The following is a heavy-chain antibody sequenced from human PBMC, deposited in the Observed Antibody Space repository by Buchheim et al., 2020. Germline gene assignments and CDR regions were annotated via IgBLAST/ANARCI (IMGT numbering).Heavy chain of an antibody. V-gene: IGHV3-30-3*01. CDR2: ISYDGSNK. CDR3: ARAGSSGGFDLDY. D-gene: IGHD6-19*01. Sequence: QVQLVESGGGVVQPGRSLRLSCAASGFTFSSYAMHWFRKAPGKGLEWVAVISYDGSNKYYADSVKGRFTISRDNSKNPRYLQMNSLRAEDTAVYYCARAGSSGGFDLDYWGQGTL. CDR1: GFTFSSYA. J-gene: IGHJ4*02.